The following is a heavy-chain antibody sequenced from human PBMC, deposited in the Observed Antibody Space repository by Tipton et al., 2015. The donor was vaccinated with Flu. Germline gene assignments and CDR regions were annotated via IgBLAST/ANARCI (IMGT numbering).Heavy chain of an antibody. J-gene: IGHJ4*02. CDR3: VRLFRGTYHIDY. CDR1: GYTFTGHY. V-gene: IGHV1-2*02. D-gene: IGHD1-26*01. CDR2: INPDSGDT. Sequence: QVQLVQSGAELKKPGASVKVSCQASGYTFTGHYMHWVRQAPGQGPEWMGWINPDSGDTKYAQNFQGRVTMTRDTSISTAYMELNRLTSDDTAVYYCVRLFRGTYHIDYWGQGTLVTVSS.